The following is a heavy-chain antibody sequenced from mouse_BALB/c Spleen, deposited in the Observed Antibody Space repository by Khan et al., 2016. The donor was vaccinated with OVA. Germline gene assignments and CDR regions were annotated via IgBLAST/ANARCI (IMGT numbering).Heavy chain of an antibody. V-gene: IGHV5-6*02. CDR3: ERRAGDYEESAMDY. J-gene: IGHJ4*01. CDR2: ISSGGSYT. D-gene: IGHD2-13*01. Sequence: EVELVESGGDLVKPGGSLKLSCAASGFTFSSYGMSWVRQTPDKRLEWVAAISSGGSYTYYPDSLKGRFTISRDNAKNTLYLQMSSLKSEDTAMXVCERRAGDYEESAMDYWGQGTSVTVSS. CDR1: GFTFSSYG.